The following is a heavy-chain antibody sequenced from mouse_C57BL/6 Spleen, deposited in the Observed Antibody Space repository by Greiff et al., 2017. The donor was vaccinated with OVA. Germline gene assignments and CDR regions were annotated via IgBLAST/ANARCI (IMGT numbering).Heavy chain of an antibody. Sequence: QVQLQQSGAELVKPGASVKMSCKASGYTFTSYWITWVKQRPGQGLEWIGDIYPGSGSTNYNEKFKSKATLTVDTSSSTAYMQLSSLTSEDSAVYYCARSEGFTTVVATVNYFDYWGQGTTLTVSS. D-gene: IGHD1-1*01. CDR1: GYTFTSYW. J-gene: IGHJ2*01. CDR3: ARSEGFTTVVATVNYFDY. V-gene: IGHV1-55*01. CDR2: IYPGSGST.